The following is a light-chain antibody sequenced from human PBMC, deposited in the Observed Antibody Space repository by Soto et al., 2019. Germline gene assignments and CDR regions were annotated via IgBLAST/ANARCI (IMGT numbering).Light chain of an antibody. CDR3: SSYSSSSTPYV. CDR1: SSDVGGYKY. Sequence: QSVLTQPASVSGSPGQSITLSCTGTSSDVGGYKYVSWYQQHPGKAPKLLIYDVSNRPSGVSNRFSDSKSGNTASLTISGLQAEDEADYYCSSYSSSSTPYVFGTGTKVTV. CDR2: DVS. J-gene: IGLJ1*01. V-gene: IGLV2-14*01.